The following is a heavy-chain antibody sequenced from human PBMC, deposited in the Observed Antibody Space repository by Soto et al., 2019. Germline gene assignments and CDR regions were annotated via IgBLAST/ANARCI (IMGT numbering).Heavy chain of an antibody. D-gene: IGHD4-17*01. V-gene: IGHV3-30*18. J-gene: IGHJ4*02. CDR2: ISYDGSNK. CDR1: GFTFSSYG. CDR3: AKDPSTVTTSDDY. Sequence: ESGGGVVQPGRSLRLSCAASGFTFSSYGMHWVRQAPGKGLEWVAVISYDGSNKYYADSVKGRFTISRDNSKNTLYLQMNSLRAEDTAVYYCAKDPSTVTTSDDYWGQGTLVTVSS.